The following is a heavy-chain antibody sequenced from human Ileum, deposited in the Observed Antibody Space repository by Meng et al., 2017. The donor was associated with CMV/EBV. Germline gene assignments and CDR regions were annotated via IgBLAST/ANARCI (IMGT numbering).Heavy chain of an antibody. Sequence: VNLSCRASGYTFTGYWEHWVRQAPGQGLEWMGRIKPSTGDTSYAQKFQGRVTVTRDTSISTVYMELNSLTSDDTAVYYCTREGFDYWGQGALVTVSS. CDR3: TREGFDY. CDR1: GYTFTGYW. CDR2: IKPSTGDT. V-gene: IGHV1-2*06. J-gene: IGHJ4*02.